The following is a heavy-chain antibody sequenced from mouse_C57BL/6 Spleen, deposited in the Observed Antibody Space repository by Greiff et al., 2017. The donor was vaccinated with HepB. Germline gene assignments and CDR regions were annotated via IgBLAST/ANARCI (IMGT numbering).Heavy chain of an antibody. CDR2: ISSGGSYT. CDR1: GFTFSSYG. D-gene: IGHD1-1*01. V-gene: IGHV5-6*01. Sequence: EVKPQESGGDLVKPGGSLKLSCAASGFTFSSYGMSWVRQTPDKRLEWVATISSGGSYTYYPDSVKGRFTISRDNAKNTLYLQMSSLKSEDTAMYYCARHTDLYFDYWGQGTTLTVSS. CDR3: ARHTDLYFDY. J-gene: IGHJ2*01.